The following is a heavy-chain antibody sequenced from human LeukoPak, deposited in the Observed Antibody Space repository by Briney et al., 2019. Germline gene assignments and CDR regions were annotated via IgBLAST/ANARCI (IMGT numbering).Heavy chain of an antibody. D-gene: IGHD6-13*01. Sequence: PSQTLSLTCTVSGGSISSGGYYWSWIRQHPGKGLEWIGYIYYSGSTNYNPSLKSRVTISVDTSKNQFSLKLSSVTAADTAVYYCASMGGKQQLALDYWGQGTLVTVSS. CDR2: IYYSGST. J-gene: IGHJ4*02. V-gene: IGHV4-31*03. CDR1: GGSISSGGYY. CDR3: ASMGGKQQLALDY.